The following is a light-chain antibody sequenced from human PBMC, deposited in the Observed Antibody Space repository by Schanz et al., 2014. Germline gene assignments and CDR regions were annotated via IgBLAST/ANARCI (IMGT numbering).Light chain of an antibody. Sequence: QLVLTQSPSVSASLGASVKLTCTLRGGRSDYAIVWHQQKPEKGPRFLMKVNSDGSHTKGDGIPDRFSGSSSGAERYLTISSLQSEDEADYYCQTWDTGLKVVFGGGTKLTVL. V-gene: IGLV4-69*01. CDR3: QTWDTGLKVV. J-gene: IGLJ2*01. CDR2: VNSDGSH. CDR1: GGRSDYA.